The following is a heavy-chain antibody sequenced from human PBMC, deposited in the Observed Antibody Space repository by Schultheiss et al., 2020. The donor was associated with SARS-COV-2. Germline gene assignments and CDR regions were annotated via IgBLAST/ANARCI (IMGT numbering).Heavy chain of an antibody. D-gene: IGHD1-26*01. CDR1: GFTLNNFG. CDR3: ARFQYSGSYNWFDP. Sequence: GGSLRLSCVASGFTLNNFGMHWVRQAPGKGLEWVAVISYDGRNKFYGDSAKGRFTISRDTSKNTLYLQINSLRAEDTAVYYCARFQYSGSYNWFDPWGQGTLVTVSS. V-gene: IGHV3-30*03. J-gene: IGHJ5*02. CDR2: ISYDGRNK.